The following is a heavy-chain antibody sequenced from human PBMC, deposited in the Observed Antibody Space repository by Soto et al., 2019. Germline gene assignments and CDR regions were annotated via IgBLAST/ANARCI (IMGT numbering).Heavy chain of an antibody. Sequence: GGSLRLSCAASGFTFSNAWMSWVRQAPGKGLEWVGRIKSKTDGGTTDYAAPVKGRFTISRDDSKNTLYLQMNSLKTEDTAVYYCTTPYYDFWSGYSDAFDIWGQGTXVTVSS. CDR3: TTPYYDFWSGYSDAFDI. J-gene: IGHJ3*02. V-gene: IGHV3-15*01. CDR2: IKSKTDGGTT. CDR1: GFTFSNAW. D-gene: IGHD3-3*01.